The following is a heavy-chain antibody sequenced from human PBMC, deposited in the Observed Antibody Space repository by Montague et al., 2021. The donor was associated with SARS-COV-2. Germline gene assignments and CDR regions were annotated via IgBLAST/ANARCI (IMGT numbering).Heavy chain of an antibody. V-gene: IGHV4-34*01. CDR2: INHSGST. J-gene: IGHJ5*02. D-gene: IGHD3-3*01. CDR1: GGSLSGYY. Sequence: SETLSLTCAVYGGSLSGYYWAWIRQTPAEGLEWIGEINHSGSTNYNPSLKSRLTISVDTSKRQFSLKLNSMTAADTAVYYCVRGADYDFWSGFLRYKWFDPWGLGTPVTVSS. CDR3: VRGADYDFWSGFLRYKWFDP.